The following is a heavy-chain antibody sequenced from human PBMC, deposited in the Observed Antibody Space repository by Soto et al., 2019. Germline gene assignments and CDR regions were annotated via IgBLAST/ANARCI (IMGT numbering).Heavy chain of an antibody. CDR2: ISYDGNNK. D-gene: IGHD5-18*01. J-gene: IGHJ3*01. CDR3: VKGDLDTAVANSPDAFDF. Sequence: PGGSVRLSCEASGFIFSDFGMHWVRQAPGKGLEWVAVISYDGNNKYYAQSVKGRFTISRDNSKNTLFLNMDSLRPEDTAVYHCVKGDLDTAVANSPDAFDFWGPGTMVTVSS. CDR1: GFIFSDFG. V-gene: IGHV3-30*18.